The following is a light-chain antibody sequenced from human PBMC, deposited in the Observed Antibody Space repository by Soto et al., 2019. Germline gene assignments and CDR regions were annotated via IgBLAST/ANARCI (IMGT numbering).Light chain of an antibody. CDR3: ATWDDSLNARGV. Sequence: QPVLTQTPSASGTPGQTVTISCSGSRSNIGNNAVSWYQQFPGTAPKLLIYKNNQRPSGVPDRFSGSKSGTSASLAISALQSEDEADYYCATWDDSLNARGVFGGGTKLNVL. CDR2: KNN. CDR1: RSNIGNNA. J-gene: IGLJ3*02. V-gene: IGLV1-44*01.